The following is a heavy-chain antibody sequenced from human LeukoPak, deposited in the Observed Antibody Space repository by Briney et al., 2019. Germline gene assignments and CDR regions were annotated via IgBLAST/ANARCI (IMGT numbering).Heavy chain of an antibody. CDR1: GFTFSSYS. V-gene: IGHV3-21*06. CDR2: ISSGSSYI. Sequence: GGSLRLSCVASGFTFSSYSMNWVRQAPGKGLEWVSSISSGSSYIYYADSVKGRFTISRDNAKNSLYLQMNSLRAEDTAVYYCARDGSGDYSLDHWGQGTLVTVSS. D-gene: IGHD4-17*01. J-gene: IGHJ4*02. CDR3: ARDGSGDYSLDH.